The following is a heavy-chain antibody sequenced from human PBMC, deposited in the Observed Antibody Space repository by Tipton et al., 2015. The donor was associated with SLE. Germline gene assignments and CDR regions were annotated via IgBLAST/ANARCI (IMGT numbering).Heavy chain of an antibody. D-gene: IGHD6-19*01. Sequence: TLSLTCTVSGGSISSGSYYWSWIRQPAGKGLEWIGRIYTSGSTNYNPSLKSRVTISVDTSKNQFSLKLSSVTAADTAVYYCAREQWKGAFDIWGQGTMVTVSS. CDR3: AREQWKGAFDI. CDR2: IYTSGST. V-gene: IGHV4-61*02. CDR1: GGSISSGSYY. J-gene: IGHJ3*02.